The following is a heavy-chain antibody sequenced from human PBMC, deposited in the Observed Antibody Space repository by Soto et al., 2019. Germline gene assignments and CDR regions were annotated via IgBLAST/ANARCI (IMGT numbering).Heavy chain of an antibody. J-gene: IGHJ4*02. CDR1: GGSISSYY. Sequence: SETLSLTCTVSGGSISSYYWSWIRQPPGKGLEWIGYIYYSGSTNYNPSLKSRVTISVDTSKNQFSLKLSSVTAADTAVYYCARHKTVAGPFDYWGQGTLVTVSS. CDR3: ARHKTVAGPFDY. D-gene: IGHD6-19*01. CDR2: IYYSGST. V-gene: IGHV4-59*08.